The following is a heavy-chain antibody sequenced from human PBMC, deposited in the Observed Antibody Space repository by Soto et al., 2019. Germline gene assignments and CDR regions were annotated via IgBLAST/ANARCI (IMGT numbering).Heavy chain of an antibody. CDR1: GFTFSSYG. V-gene: IGHV3-30*18. CDR2: ISYDGRNK. D-gene: IGHD3-10*01. Sequence: QVQLVESGGGVVQPGRSLRLSCAASGFTFSSYGMHWVRQASGKGLEWVAVISYDGRNKYYADPVKGRFTISRDNSENTLYLQMNSLRAEDTAVYYCAKGLWFGELPFDAFDIWGQGTMVTVSS. CDR3: AKGLWFGELPFDAFDI. J-gene: IGHJ3*02.